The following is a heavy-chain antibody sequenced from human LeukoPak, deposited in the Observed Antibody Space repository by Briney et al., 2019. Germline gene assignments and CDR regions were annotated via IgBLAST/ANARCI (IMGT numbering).Heavy chain of an antibody. J-gene: IGHJ4*02. CDR1: GFTFSSYA. D-gene: IGHD3-10*01. Sequence: PGASLRLSCAASGFTFSSYAMSWVRQAPGKGLEWVSAISGSGGSTYYADSVKGRFTISRDNSKNTLYLQMNSLRAEDTAVYYCAKGGLLLWFGEMDYWGQGTLVTVSS. CDR3: AKGGLLLWFGEMDY. CDR2: ISGSGGST. V-gene: IGHV3-23*01.